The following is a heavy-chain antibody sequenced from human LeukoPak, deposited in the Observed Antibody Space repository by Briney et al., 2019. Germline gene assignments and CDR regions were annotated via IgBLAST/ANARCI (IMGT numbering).Heavy chain of an antibody. CDR3: AIEGTDGRGSFGWFDA. D-gene: IGHD3-10*01. Sequence: PGGSLRLSCVASGFTFNTYWMTWVRQAPGKGLEWVANIKEDGTLSYYVDSVKGRFTISRDNAKNSVFLQLNSLRAEDTAVYYCAIEGTDGRGSFGWFDAWGQGTLVTVSS. CDR1: GFTFNTYW. CDR2: IKEDGTLS. V-gene: IGHV3-7*01. J-gene: IGHJ5*02.